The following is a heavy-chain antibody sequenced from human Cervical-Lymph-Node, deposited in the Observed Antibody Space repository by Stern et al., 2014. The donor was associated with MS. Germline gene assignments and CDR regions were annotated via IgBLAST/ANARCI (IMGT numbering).Heavy chain of an antibody. J-gene: IGHJ6*02. CDR1: GFTLRSYG. CDR3: AKDRLFCSGGGCYAMDV. Sequence: QVQLVESGGGVVQPGRSLRLSCAASGFTLRSYGMHWVRQAPGQGLEWVAVISNDGTEKYYTDSVKGRFTISRDNSKNTLYLQMNSLRIEDTAVYYCAKDRLFCSGGGCYAMDVWGQGTTVTVSS. CDR2: ISNDGTEK. V-gene: IGHV3-30*18. D-gene: IGHD2-15*01.